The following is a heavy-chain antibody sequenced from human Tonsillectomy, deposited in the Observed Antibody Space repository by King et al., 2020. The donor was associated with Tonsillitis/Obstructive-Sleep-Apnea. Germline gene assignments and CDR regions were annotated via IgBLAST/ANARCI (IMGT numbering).Heavy chain of an antibody. D-gene: IGHD6-6*01. CDR2: INAGNGNT. J-gene: IGHJ5*02. CDR3: ARGRSIAPSGWFDP. Sequence: QLVQSGAEVKKPGASVKVSCKASGYTFTSYAMHWVRQPPGQRLEWMGWINAGNGNTKYSQKFQGRVTITRDTSASTAYMELSSLRSEDTAVYYCARGRSIAPSGWFDPWGQGTLVTVSS. V-gene: IGHV1-3*01. CDR1: GYTFTSYA.